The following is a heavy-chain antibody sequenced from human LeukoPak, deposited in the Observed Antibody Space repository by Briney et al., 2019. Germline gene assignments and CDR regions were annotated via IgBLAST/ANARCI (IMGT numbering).Heavy chain of an antibody. V-gene: IGHV3-23*01. D-gene: IGHD1-1*01. Sequence: GWSLRLSCAASGFSFTNHAMTWVRQAPGEGLQWPSTISDTAGTTLYADYVKGRFTISRDISKNTLYLQMDSLRAEDTAIYYCARDWKTNSFDYWGQGTLVTVSS. CDR3: ARDWKTNSFDY. J-gene: IGHJ4*02. CDR1: GFSFTNHA. CDR2: ISDTAGTT.